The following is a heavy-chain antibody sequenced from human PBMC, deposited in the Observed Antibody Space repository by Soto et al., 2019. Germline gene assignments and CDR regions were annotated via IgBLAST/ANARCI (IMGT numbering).Heavy chain of an antibody. V-gene: IGHV1-69*06. CDR3: ASSSVTDRASFGELLFFDY. Sequence: ASVKVSCKASGGTFSSYAISWVRQAPGQGLEWMGGIIPIFGTANYAQKFQGRVTITADKSTSTAYMELSSLRSEDTAVYYCASSSVTDRASFGELLFFDYWGQGTLVTVSS. CDR1: GGTFSSYA. CDR2: IIPIFGTA. D-gene: IGHD3-10*01. J-gene: IGHJ4*02.